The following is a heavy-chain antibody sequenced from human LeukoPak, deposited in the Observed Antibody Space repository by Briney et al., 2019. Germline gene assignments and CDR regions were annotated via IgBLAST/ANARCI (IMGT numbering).Heavy chain of an antibody. D-gene: IGHD1-26*01. J-gene: IGHJ4*02. V-gene: IGHV3-23*01. Sequence: XGSLRLSCAASGFTFSSYAMSWVRQAPRKGLEWVSAISGSGGSTYYADSVKGRFTISRDNSKNTLSLQMNSLRAEDTAVYYCATVGSLEGWGQGTLVTVSS. CDR2: ISGSGGST. CDR3: ATVGSLEG. CDR1: GFTFSSYA.